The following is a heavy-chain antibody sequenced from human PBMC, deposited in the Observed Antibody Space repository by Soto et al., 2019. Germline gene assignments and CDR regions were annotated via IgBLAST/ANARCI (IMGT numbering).Heavy chain of an antibody. V-gene: IGHV4-39*01. J-gene: IGHJ4*02. D-gene: IGHD4-17*01. CDR2: IYYSGST. CDR3: ARQRRNYGDYWGELDY. Sequence: SETLSLTCTVSGGSISSSSYYWGWIRQPPGKGLEWIGSIYYSGSTYYTPSLKSRVTISVDTSKNQFSLKLSSVTAADTAVYYCARQRRNYGDYWGELDYWGQGTLVTVSS. CDR1: GGSISSSSYY.